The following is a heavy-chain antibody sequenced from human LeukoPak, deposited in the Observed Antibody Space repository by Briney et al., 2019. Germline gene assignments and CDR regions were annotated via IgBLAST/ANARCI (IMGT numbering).Heavy chain of an antibody. J-gene: IGHJ3*02. CDR1: GYTFTSYG. Sequence: SVTVSCKASGYTFTSYGISWVRQAPGQGLEWMGGIIPIFGTANYAQKFQGRVTITADESTSTAYMELSSLRSEDTAVYYCARGLRFLEYDAFDIWGQGTMVTVSS. CDR3: ARGLRFLEYDAFDI. D-gene: IGHD3-3*01. V-gene: IGHV1-69*13. CDR2: IIPIFGTA.